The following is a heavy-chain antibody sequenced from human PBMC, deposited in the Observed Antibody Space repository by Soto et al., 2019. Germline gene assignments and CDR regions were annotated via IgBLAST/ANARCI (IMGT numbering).Heavy chain of an antibody. Sequence: GGSLRLSCAASGFTFSSYGMHWVRQAPGKGLEWVAAICDDGSNKYYADSVKGRFTISRDNSKNTLYLQMNSLRAEDTAVYYCAIVGTYSSGWYVDPFDYWGQGALVTVSS. D-gene: IGHD6-19*01. CDR2: ICDDGSNK. CDR1: GFTFSSYG. J-gene: IGHJ4*02. V-gene: IGHV3-33*01. CDR3: AIVGTYSSGWYVDPFDY.